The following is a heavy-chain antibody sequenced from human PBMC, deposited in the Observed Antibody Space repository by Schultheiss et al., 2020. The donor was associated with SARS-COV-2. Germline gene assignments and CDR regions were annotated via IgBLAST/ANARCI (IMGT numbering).Heavy chain of an antibody. V-gene: IGHV3-48*01. J-gene: IGHJ6*02. CDR3: ARDRLIGWYVNGMDV. D-gene: IGHD6-19*01. CDR2: ISSSSSTI. Sequence: GGSLRLSCAASGFTFITYSMNWVRQAPGKGLEWVSYISSSSSTIYYADSVKGRFTISRDNSKNTLYLQMNSLRAEDTAVYYCARDRLIGWYVNGMDVWGQGTTVTVSS. CDR1: GFTFITYS.